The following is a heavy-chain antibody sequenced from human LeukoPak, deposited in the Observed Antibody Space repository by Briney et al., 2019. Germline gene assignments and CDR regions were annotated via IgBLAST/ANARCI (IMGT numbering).Heavy chain of an antibody. CDR2: IHHSGTT. Sequence: PSETLSLTCAVSGYSISSGYYWGWIRQPAGKGLEWIGSIHHSGTTYYNLSLKNRVTISVDTSKNQFSLKLNSVTAADTAVYYCQRGYSYGSFDYWGQGTLVTVSS. V-gene: IGHV4-38-2*01. J-gene: IGHJ4*02. D-gene: IGHD5-18*01. CDR1: GYSISSGYY. CDR3: QRGYSYGSFDY.